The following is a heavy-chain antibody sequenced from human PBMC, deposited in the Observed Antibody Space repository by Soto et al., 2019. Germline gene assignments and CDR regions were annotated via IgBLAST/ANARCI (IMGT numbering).Heavy chain of an antibody. J-gene: IGHJ6*02. CDR3: ARRQIPPPTRGAANARGGMDV. D-gene: IGHD6-13*01. V-gene: IGHV3-33*01. CDR2: IWNDGSNN. Sequence: QVQLVESGGGVVQPGRSLRLSCAASGFTFNNYGMHWVRQAPGKGLEWLAVIWNDGSNNYYANSGKGRFTISRDNSKNTLYLQMSNLRAEDTAGYYWARRQIPPPTRGAANARGGMDVWGQGTTVTVSS. CDR1: GFTFNNYG.